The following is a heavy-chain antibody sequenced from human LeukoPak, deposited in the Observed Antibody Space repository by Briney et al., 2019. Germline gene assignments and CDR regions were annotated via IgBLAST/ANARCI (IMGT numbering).Heavy chain of an antibody. V-gene: IGHV4-59*01. D-gene: IGHD3-10*01. CDR2: IYYTGST. J-gene: IGHJ4*02. CDR1: GGSISSYY. Sequence: PSETLSLTCTVSGGSISSYYWSWIRQPPGKGLEWIGYIYYTGSTDYNPSLKSRVAISVDTSKNQFSLKLSSVTVADTAVYYCARDTKRGIDYWGQGTLVTVSS. CDR3: ARDTKRGIDY.